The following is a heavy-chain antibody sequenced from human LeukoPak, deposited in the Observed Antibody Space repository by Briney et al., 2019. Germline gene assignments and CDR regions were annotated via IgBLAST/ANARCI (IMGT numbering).Heavy chain of an antibody. CDR1: GDSMSTYY. CDR2: IDYRGST. CDR3: ARSRSGYSYDHAAFEI. J-gene: IGHJ3*02. Sequence: PSETLSLTCTVSGDSMSTYYWSWIRQPPGKGLEWIAYIDYRGSTTYNPSLRSRVTISVDTSRNQFSLKLYSVTAADTAVYYCARSRSGYSYDHAAFEIWGQGTMLTVSS. V-gene: IGHV4-59*01. D-gene: IGHD5-18*01.